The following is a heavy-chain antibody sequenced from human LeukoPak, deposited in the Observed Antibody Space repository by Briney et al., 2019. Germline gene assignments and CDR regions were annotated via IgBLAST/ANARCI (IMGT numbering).Heavy chain of an antibody. CDR2: VNHSGTT. CDR3: ARDIAVVVAATPHRVFDQ. Sequence: RTSETLSLTCAVYDESFSAYYWSWIRQPPGKGLEWIGEVNHSGTTNYNPSLKSRVTISVDTSKNQFSLKLNSVTAADTAVYYCARDIAVVVAATPHRVFDQWGQGSLVTVSS. V-gene: IGHV4-34*01. J-gene: IGHJ4*02. D-gene: IGHD2-15*01. CDR1: DESFSAYY.